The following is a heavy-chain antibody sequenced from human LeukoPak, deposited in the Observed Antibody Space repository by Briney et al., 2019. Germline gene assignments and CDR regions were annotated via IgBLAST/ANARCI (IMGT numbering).Heavy chain of an antibody. Sequence: ASVKVSCTVSGSSLTELSLYWVRQAPGKGLEWMGGFDVIDAKTFYAQKFQGRVTMTEDSSTDIAYMELSRLRSDDTAVYYCARSEYSSSWYLDHYYYYGMDVWGQGTTVTVSS. CDR1: GSSLTELS. D-gene: IGHD6-13*01. J-gene: IGHJ6*02. V-gene: IGHV1-24*01. CDR2: FDVIDAKT. CDR3: ARSEYSSSWYLDHYYYYGMDV.